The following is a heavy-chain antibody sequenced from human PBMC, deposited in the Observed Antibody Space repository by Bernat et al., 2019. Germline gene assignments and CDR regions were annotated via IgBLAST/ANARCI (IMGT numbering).Heavy chain of an antibody. CDR1: GYTFTSYG. V-gene: IGHV1-18*01. D-gene: IGHD2-8*01. CDR3: ARDCTNGVCYKKDYGMDV. J-gene: IGHJ6*02. Sequence: LVQSGAEVKKPGASVKVSCKASGYTFTSYGISWVRQAPGQGLEWMGWISAYNGNTNYAQKLQGRVTMTTDTSTSTAYMELRSLRSDDTAVYYCARDCTNGVCYKKDYGMDVWGQGTTVTVSS. CDR2: ISAYNGNT.